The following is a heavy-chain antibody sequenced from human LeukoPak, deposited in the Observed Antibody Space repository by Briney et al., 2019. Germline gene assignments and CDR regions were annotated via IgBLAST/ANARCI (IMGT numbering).Heavy chain of an antibody. V-gene: IGHV3-48*03. CDR1: GFTFSSYE. CDR2: ISDRGTTI. D-gene: IGHD3-9*01. CDR3: ARVRYFDWLGPFDY. Sequence: PGGSLRLSCAASGFTFSSYEMNWVRQAPGKGLEWVSYISDRGTTIYYGDSVKGRFTISRDNAKKSLYLQMNSLRAEDTAVYYCARVRYFDWLGPFDYWGQGTLVTVSS. J-gene: IGHJ4*02.